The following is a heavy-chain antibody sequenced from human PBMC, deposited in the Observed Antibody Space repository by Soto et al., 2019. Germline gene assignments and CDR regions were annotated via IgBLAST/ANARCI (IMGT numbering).Heavy chain of an antibody. CDR2: INSDGSST. D-gene: IGHD6-13*01. Sequence: GGSLRLSCAASGFTFSSYWMHWVRQAPGKGLVWVSRINSDGSSTSYADSVRGRFTISRDNSKNTLYLQMNSLRAEDTAVYYCAKVWQQLHNWFDPWGQGTLVTVSS. CDR3: AKVWQQLHNWFDP. CDR1: GFTFSSYW. V-gene: IGHV3-74*01. J-gene: IGHJ5*02.